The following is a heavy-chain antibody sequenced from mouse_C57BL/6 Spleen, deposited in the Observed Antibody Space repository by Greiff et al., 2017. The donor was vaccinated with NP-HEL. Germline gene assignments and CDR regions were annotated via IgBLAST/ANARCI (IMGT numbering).Heavy chain of an antibody. Sequence: EVQLVESGPGLVKPSQSLSLTCSVTGYSITSGYYWNWIRQFPGNKLEWMGYISYDGSNNYNPSLKNRISITRDTSKNQFFLKLNSVTTEDTATYYCAREETGTREFDYWGQGTTLTVSS. J-gene: IGHJ2*01. D-gene: IGHD4-1*01. CDR2: ISYDGSN. CDR3: AREETGTREFDY. V-gene: IGHV3-6*01. CDR1: GYSITSGYY.